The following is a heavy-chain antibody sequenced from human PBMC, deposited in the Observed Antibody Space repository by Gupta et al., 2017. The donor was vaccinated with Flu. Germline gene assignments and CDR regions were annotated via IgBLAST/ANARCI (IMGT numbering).Heavy chain of an antibody. V-gene: IGHV4-39*02. CDR1: ITSEDYY. J-gene: IGHJ4*02. Sequence: ITSEDYYWDWIRQPPGKGLEWVGSVHYRGGPYYRPSLKSRLTISVDTSKNHFSLKLNSVTAADTAVYYCARGTLLPDSWGQGTLVTVSS. D-gene: IGHD1-26*01. CDR2: VHYRGGP. CDR3: ARGTLLPDS.